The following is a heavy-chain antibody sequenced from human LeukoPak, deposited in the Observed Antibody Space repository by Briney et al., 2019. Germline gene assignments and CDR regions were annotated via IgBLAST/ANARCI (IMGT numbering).Heavy chain of an antibody. CDR1: EFTFSSYR. J-gene: IGHJ4*02. CDR2: IKQDGSET. D-gene: IGHD1-1*01. V-gene: IGHV3-7*01. CDR3: ARCTTGRTFGSLREIKRSREIDY. Sequence: GGSLRLSCAASEFTFSSYRMRWIRQAPGKGLECVASIKQDGSETHYVDSVKGRFTISRDNAKNSLYLQMNSLRVEDTAVYYCARCTTGRTFGSLREIKRSREIDYWGQGTLVTVSS.